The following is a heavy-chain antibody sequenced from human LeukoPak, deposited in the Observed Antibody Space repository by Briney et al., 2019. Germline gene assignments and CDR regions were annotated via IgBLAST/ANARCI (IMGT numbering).Heavy chain of an antibody. V-gene: IGHV4-39*07. Sequence: PSETLSLTCSVSGGSITNNSYYWSWIRQPPGKGLEWIGEINHSGSTNYNPSLKSRVTISVDTSKNQFSLKLSSVTAADTAVYYCARDGPSIGYGSGSYFTLPDFDYWGQGTLVTVSS. J-gene: IGHJ4*02. CDR3: ARDGPSIGYGSGSYFTLPDFDY. CDR2: INHSGST. D-gene: IGHD3-10*01. CDR1: GGSITNNSYY.